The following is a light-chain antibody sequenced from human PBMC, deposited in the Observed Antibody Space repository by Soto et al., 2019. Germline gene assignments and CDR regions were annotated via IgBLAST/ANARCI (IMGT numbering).Light chain of an antibody. CDR3: HQYNNWPRT. J-gene: IGKJ5*01. CDR2: GAS. Sequence: RASQSVRNYLAWYQQKPGKAPSLLIYGASTRATGIPARFSGSGSGTEFTLTISSLQSEDFAVYFCHQYNNWPRTFGQVTRLAIK. CDR1: QSVRNY. V-gene: IGKV3-15*01.